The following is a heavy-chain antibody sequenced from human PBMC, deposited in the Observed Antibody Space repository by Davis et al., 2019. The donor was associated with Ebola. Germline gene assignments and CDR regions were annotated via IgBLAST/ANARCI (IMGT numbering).Heavy chain of an antibody. D-gene: IGHD1-26*01. CDR2: IIPIFGTV. CDR3: ARGGGSHFPLDN. J-gene: IGHJ4*02. CDR1: GYTFITYY. Sequence: SVKVSCKASGYTFITYYIHWVRQAPGQGLEWMGGIIPIFGTVKYAQKFQGRVTITADESTSTAYMELSSLRSEDTAVYYCARGGGSHFPLDNWGQGTLVTVSS. V-gene: IGHV1-69*13.